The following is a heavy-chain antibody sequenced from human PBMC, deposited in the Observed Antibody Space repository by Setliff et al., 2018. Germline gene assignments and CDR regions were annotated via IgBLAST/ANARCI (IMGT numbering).Heavy chain of an antibody. CDR3: ARGPRFDYESPTYRRRFDP. Sequence: SETLSLTCAVYGGSFSGYYWNWIRQAPGKGLEWIGEINHRGTTSYTPSLKGRVTISVDTSKNLFSLKLSSVTAADTAVYFCARGPRFDYESPTYRRRFDPWGQGTAVTVAS. V-gene: IGHV4-34*01. D-gene: IGHD3-22*01. CDR2: INHRGTT. CDR1: GGSFSGYY. J-gene: IGHJ5*02.